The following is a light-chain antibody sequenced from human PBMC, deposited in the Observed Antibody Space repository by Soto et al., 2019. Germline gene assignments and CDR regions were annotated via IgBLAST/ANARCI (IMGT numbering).Light chain of an antibody. J-gene: IGLJ2*01. CDR3: TSKTSRSDVV. CDR1: SSDVGGYNY. Sequence: QSALTQPASVSGSPGQSITISCTGTSSDVGGYNYVSWYQQHPGKAPKLMIYEVSNRPSGVSDRFSGSKSGNTASLTISGLQAEDEADYYCTSKTSRSDVVFGGGTKLTVL. CDR2: EVS. V-gene: IGLV2-14*01.